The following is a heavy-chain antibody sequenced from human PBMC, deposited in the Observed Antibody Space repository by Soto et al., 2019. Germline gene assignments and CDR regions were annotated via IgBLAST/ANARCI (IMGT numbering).Heavy chain of an antibody. Sequence: QVQLQESGPGLVKPSETLSLTCTVSGGSVSSGSYYWNWIRQPPGKGLEWIGFIYFNGRTNYNPSLQSRVTISYDTSKTPFSLRLGSVTAADTALYYCAIAFWGDVGASFDYWGQGTLVTVSS. CDR2: IYFNGRT. CDR3: AIAFWGDVGASFDY. CDR1: GGSVSSGSYY. D-gene: IGHD3-16*01. V-gene: IGHV4-61*01. J-gene: IGHJ4*02.